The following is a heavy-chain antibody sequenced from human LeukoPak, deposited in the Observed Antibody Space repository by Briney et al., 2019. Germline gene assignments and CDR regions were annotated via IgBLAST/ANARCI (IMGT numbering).Heavy chain of an antibody. Sequence: ASVKVSCKASGGTFSSYAISWVRQAPGQGLEWMGWINTNTGNPTYAQGFTGRFVFSLDTSVSTAYLQISSLKAEDTAVYYCARDWEFRGYNYGYNWFDPWGQGTLVTVSS. CDR1: GGTFSSYA. D-gene: IGHD5-18*01. J-gene: IGHJ5*02. CDR3: ARDWEFRGYNYGYNWFDP. V-gene: IGHV7-4-1*02. CDR2: INTNTGNP.